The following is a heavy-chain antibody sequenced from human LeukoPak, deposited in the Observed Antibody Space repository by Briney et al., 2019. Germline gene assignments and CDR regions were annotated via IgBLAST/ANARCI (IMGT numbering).Heavy chain of an antibody. CDR1: GGSFSGCY. V-gene: IGHV4-34*01. D-gene: IGHD4-23*01. Sequence: SETLSLTCAVYGGSFSGCYWSWIRQPPGKGLEWIGEINHSGSTNYNPSLKSRVTISVDTSKNQFSLKLSSVTAADTAVYYCARGPGYGGNSTLDYWGQGTLVTVSS. CDR3: ARGPGYGGNSTLDY. CDR2: INHSGST. J-gene: IGHJ4*02.